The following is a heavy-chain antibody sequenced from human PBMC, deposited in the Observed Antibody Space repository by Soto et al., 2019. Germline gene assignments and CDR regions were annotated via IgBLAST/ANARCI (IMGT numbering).Heavy chain of an antibody. Sequence: PSETLSLTCTVSGGSISSYYWSWIRQSPGKGPEWIGYVYHSGSTNYNPSLKSRVTISLDTSKNQFSLKLNAVTAADTAVYYCARLLADYYGSGSKDQDYWGQGTLVTAPQ. CDR3: ARLLADYYGSGSKDQDY. CDR2: VYHSGST. CDR1: GGSISSYY. V-gene: IGHV4-59*08. J-gene: IGHJ4*02. D-gene: IGHD3-10*01.